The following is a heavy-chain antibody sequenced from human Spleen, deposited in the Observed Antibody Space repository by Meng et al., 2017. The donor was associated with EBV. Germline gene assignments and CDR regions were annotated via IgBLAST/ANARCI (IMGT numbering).Heavy chain of an antibody. Sequence: QVQLVQSGAAVKKPGASVKVSCKVSGYSVTEISMHWVRQAPGKGLEWMGGFDPEDGGTVYAQKFQGRVTMTEDTSADTAYMELSSLRSEDTAVYYCARRSGYHSHVNFFDYWGQGTLVTVSS. CDR2: FDPEDGGT. V-gene: IGHV1-24*01. J-gene: IGHJ4*02. CDR1: GYSVTEIS. D-gene: IGHD5-12*01. CDR3: ARRSGYHSHVNFFDY.